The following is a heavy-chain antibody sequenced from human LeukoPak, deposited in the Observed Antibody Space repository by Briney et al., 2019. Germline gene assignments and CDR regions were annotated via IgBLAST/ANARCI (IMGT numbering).Heavy chain of an antibody. CDR3: ARDRSSGYPYSFDY. Sequence: ASVKVSCKASGYTFTGYYMHWARQAPGQGLEWMGWINPNSGGTNYAQKFQGRVTMTRDTSISTAYMELSRLRSDDAAVYYCARDRSSGYPYSFDYWGQGTLVTVSS. J-gene: IGHJ4*02. CDR2: INPNSGGT. CDR1: GYTFTGYY. D-gene: IGHD3-22*01. V-gene: IGHV1-2*02.